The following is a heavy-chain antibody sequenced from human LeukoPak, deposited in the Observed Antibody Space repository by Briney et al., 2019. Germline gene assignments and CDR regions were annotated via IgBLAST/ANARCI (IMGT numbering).Heavy chain of an antibody. V-gene: IGHV3-48*03. CDR1: GFTFSSYE. Sequence: GGSLRLSCAASGFTFSSYEMNWVRQAPGKGLEWVSYISTSGSTIYCADSVKGRFTISRDNAKNSLYLQMNSLRAEDTAVYYCARRGSFPDYWGQGTLVTVSS. CDR2: ISTSGSTI. J-gene: IGHJ4*02. D-gene: IGHD1-26*01. CDR3: ARRGSFPDY.